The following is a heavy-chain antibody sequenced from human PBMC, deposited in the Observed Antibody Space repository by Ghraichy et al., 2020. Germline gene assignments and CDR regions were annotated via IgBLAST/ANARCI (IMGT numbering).Heavy chain of an antibody. V-gene: IGHV3-48*02. CDR2: ITSSSRSI. CDR3: ARASRVVRFYYYDGMDV. D-gene: IGHD3-22*01. J-gene: IGHJ6*02. Sequence: ETLSLTCVGSGFTLSSYNMNWVRQSPGKGLEWISYITSSSRSIFYADSVKGRFTISRDNAKNSVSLHMTSLRDEDTAIYYCARASRVVRFYYYDGMDVWGQGTTVTVSS. CDR1: GFTLSSYN.